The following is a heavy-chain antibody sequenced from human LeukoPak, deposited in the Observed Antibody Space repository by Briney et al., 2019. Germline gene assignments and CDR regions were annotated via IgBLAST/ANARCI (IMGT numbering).Heavy chain of an antibody. V-gene: IGHV3-48*01. CDR1: GFTFSSYS. Sequence: GGSLRLSCAASGFTFSSYSMNWVRQAPGKGLEWVSYISSSSSTIYYADSVKGRFTISRDNAKNSLYLQMNSLRAEDTAVYYCARALPYGYPQFDYWGQGTLVTVSS. D-gene: IGHD5-18*01. J-gene: IGHJ4*02. CDR3: ARALPYGYPQFDY. CDR2: ISSSSSTI.